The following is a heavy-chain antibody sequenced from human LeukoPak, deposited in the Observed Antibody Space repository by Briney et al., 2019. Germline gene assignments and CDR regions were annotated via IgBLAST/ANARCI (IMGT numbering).Heavy chain of an antibody. V-gene: IGHV3-23*01. Sequence: GGSLRLSCAASGFTFSSYAMSWVRQAPGKGLEWVSAISGSGGSTHYADSVKGRLTISRDNSKNTLYLQMNSLRAEDTAVYYCAKVGYYDSSGYYSGWGQGTLVTVSS. CDR3: AKVGYYDSSGYYSG. J-gene: IGHJ4*02. CDR1: GFTFSSYA. CDR2: ISGSGGST. D-gene: IGHD3-22*01.